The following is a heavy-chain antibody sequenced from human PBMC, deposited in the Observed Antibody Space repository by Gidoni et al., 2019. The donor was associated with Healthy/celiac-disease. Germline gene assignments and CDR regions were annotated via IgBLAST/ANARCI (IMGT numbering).Heavy chain of an antibody. J-gene: IGHJ5*02. D-gene: IGHD1-7*01. Sequence: EVQLVESGGGLVQPGRSLRLSCAASGFTFDDYAMHWVRQAPGKGLEWVSGIGWNSGSIGYADSVKGRFTISRDNAKNSLYLQMNSLRAEDTALYYCAKDMAPYNWNYPRFDPWGQGTLVTVSS. CDR2: IGWNSGSI. CDR1: GFTFDDYA. V-gene: IGHV3-9*01. CDR3: AKDMAPYNWNYPRFDP.